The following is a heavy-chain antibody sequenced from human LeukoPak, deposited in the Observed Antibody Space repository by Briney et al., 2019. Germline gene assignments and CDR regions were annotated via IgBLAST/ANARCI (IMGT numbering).Heavy chain of an antibody. J-gene: IGHJ1*01. CDR3: VRDLYYDSTGQCAGTRGFQH. CDR1: GYTFTGSY. Sequence: ASVTVTGKASGYTFTGSYMHWVRQAPGQGLEWMGRINPNSGATKYAQKFHVRVTMTRDTSKSTAHMELKRVSADDTAVHFCVRDLYYDSTGQCAGTRGFQHGGQGTRDTVS. D-gene: IGHD3-22*01. V-gene: IGHV1-2*02. CDR2: INPNSGAT.